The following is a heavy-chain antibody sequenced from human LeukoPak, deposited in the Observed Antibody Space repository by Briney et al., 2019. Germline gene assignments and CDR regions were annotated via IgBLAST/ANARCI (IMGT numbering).Heavy chain of an antibody. CDR1: GFPFSSYA. CDR3: ARGMALDY. Sequence: PGGSLRLSCAASGFPFSSYAMSWIRQPPGKGLEWIGEINHGGGTNYNPSLKSRVTISVDTSKNQFSLNLYSVTAADTAVYYCARGMALDYWGQGTLVTVSS. J-gene: IGHJ4*02. D-gene: IGHD3-10*01. CDR2: INHGGGT. V-gene: IGHV4-34*01.